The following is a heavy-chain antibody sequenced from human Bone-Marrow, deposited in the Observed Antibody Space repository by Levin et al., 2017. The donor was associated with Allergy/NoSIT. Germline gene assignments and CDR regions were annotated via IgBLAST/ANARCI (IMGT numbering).Heavy chain of an antibody. J-gene: IGHJ3*01. CDR3: TTIILPPPDDAFNV. Sequence: GGSLRLSCAASGSTFNIAWMTWVRQAPGEGLEWVARIKSKGSGGTTDYSASVKGRFTISRDDSKNALYLQMDSLRTEDTAVYYCTTIILPPPDDAFNVWGHGTMVTVSS. V-gene: IGHV3-15*01. D-gene: IGHD2/OR15-2a*01. CDR1: GSTFNIAW. CDR2: IKSKGSGGTT.